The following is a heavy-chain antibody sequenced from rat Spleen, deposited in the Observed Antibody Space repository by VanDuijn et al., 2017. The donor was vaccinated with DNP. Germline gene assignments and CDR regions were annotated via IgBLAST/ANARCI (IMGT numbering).Heavy chain of an antibody. CDR3: ARWTRYFDY. CDR1: GYSITSNY. J-gene: IGHJ2*01. Sequence: EVQLQESGSGLVKPSQSLSLTCSVTGYSITSNYWGWIRKFPGNKMEYIGHISYSGSTNYNPSLKSRISINRDTSKNHFFLHLNSVTTEDTATYYCARWTRYFDYWGQGAMVTVSS. CDR2: ISYSGST. V-gene: IGHV3-1*01. D-gene: IGHD1-7*01.